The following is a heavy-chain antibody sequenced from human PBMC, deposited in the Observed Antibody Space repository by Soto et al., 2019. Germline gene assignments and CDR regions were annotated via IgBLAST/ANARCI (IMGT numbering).Heavy chain of an antibody. D-gene: IGHD2-15*01. CDR3: ARGDVRVVASFDP. J-gene: IGHJ5*02. V-gene: IGHV1-2*02. CDR1: GYTFTDYY. Sequence: ASVKVSCKASGYTFTDYYIDWVRQAPGQGLEWMGWINPNSVGTNYAQKFQGRVTMTRDTSISTAYMELSRLISDDTAVYYCARGDVRVVASFDPWGQGALVTVSS. CDR2: INPNSVGT.